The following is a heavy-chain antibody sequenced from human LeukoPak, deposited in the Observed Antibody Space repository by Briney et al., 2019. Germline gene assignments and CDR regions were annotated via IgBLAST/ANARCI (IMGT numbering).Heavy chain of an antibody. J-gene: IGHJ4*02. CDR3: ARESSAAAGDY. D-gene: IGHD6-13*01. CDR1: GGSISRGSYY. CDR2: IYTGGST. V-gene: IGHV4-61*02. Sequence: PSETLSLICTVSGGSISRGSYYWSWIRQPAGTGLEWIGRIYTGGSTNYNPSLKSRVTMSLDTSKNQVSLNLRSVTAADTAVYYCARESSAAAGDYWGQGTLVTVSS.